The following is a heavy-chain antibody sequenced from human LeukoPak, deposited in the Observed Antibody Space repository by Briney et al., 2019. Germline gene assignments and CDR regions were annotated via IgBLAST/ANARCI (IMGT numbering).Heavy chain of an antibody. Sequence: GGSLRLSCAASGFTFSSYGMHWVRQAPGKGLEWVAVISYDGSNKYYADSVKDRFTISRDNSKNTLYLQMNSLRAEDTAVYYCAKDQGWTFDYWGQGTLVTVSS. J-gene: IGHJ4*02. D-gene: IGHD6-19*01. CDR2: ISYDGSNK. V-gene: IGHV3-30*18. CDR1: GFTFSSYG. CDR3: AKDQGWTFDY.